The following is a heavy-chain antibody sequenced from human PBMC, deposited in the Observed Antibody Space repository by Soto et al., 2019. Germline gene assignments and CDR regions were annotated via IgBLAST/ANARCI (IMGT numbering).Heavy chain of an antibody. Sequence: ASVKVSCKTSGYSHVSYTISLVRQAPGQGLEWMGWISPYSRSTDYAQKFQGRVTMTTDTSTSTAYMELRSLKSDDTAVYFCARTRIESQSGYSWFAPWGQGTLVTVST. CDR2: ISPYSRST. CDR1: GYSHVSYT. V-gene: IGHV1-18*01. D-gene: IGHD4-4*01. CDR3: ARTRIESQSGYSWFAP. J-gene: IGHJ5*02.